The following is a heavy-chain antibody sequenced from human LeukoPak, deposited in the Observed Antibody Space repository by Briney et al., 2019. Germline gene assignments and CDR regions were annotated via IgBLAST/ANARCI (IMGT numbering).Heavy chain of an antibody. J-gene: IGHJ4*02. CDR3: AKQSAGSAAWYSLHYDF. D-gene: IGHD6-13*01. CDR1: GLSVRSNY. V-gene: IGHV3-53*01. CDR2: IHTGGSA. Sequence: GGSLRLSCAASGLSVRSNYLTWVRQAPGKRLEWVSVIHTGGSAYYADSVKGRFIISRDNSKDTLYLQMNGLRAEDTAVYFCAKQSAGSAAWYSLHYDFWGQGTLVTVSS.